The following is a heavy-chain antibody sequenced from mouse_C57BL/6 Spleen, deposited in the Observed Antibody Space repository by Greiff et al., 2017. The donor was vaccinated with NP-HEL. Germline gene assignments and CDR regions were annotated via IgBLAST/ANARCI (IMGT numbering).Heavy chain of an antibody. CDR1: GYTFTSYW. J-gene: IGHJ2*01. D-gene: IGHD1-1*01. CDR2: IDPSDSYT. CDR3: AREEGDYYGSSYDY. V-gene: IGHV1-59*01. Sequence: QVQLQQPGAELVRPGTSVKLSCKASGYTFTSYWMHWVKQRPGQGLEWIGVIDPSDSYTNYNQKFKGKATLTVDKSSSTAYMQLSSLTSEDSAVYYCAREEGDYYGSSYDYWGQGTTLTVSS.